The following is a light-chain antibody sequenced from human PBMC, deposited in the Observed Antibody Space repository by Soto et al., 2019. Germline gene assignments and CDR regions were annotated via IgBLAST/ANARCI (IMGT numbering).Light chain of an antibody. CDR2: GAS. J-gene: IGKJ3*01. Sequence: EIVLTQSPGTLSLSPGERASLSCGADQSVNSVYLAWYQHKPGQAPRLLIYGASDRATGIPDRFSGSGSGTDFTLTISRLEPEDFAVYYCQQYVTSPFTFGPGTKVDIK. CDR1: QSVNSVY. CDR3: QQYVTSPFT. V-gene: IGKV3-20*01.